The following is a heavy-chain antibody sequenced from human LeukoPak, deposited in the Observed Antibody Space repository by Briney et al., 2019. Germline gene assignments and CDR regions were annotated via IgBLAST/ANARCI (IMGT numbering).Heavy chain of an antibody. CDR3: AIPLDRSGYDLDS. J-gene: IGHJ4*02. CDR1: GYSFSSYW. D-gene: IGHD5-12*01. V-gene: IGHV5-51*01. CDR2: IYPGDSDT. Sequence: GKSLKISCKGSGYSFSSYWIGWVRQMPGKGLEWMGIIYPGDSDTRYSPAFQGQVTISADKSISTAYLQWSSLKASDTAMYYCAIPLDRSGYDLDSWGQGTLVTVSS.